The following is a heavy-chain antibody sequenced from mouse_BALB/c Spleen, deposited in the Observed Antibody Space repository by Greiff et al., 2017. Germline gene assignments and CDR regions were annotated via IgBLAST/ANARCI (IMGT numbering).Heavy chain of an antibody. V-gene: IGHV1-69*02. J-gene: IGHJ2*01. CDR2: IYPSDSYT. CDR1: GYTFTSYW. Sequence: QVHVKQPGAELVRPGASVKLSCKASGYTFTSYWINWVKQRPGQGLEWIGNIYPSDSYTNYNQKFKDKATLTVDKSSSTAYMQLSSPTSEDSAVYYCTRSRGYSFDYWGQGTTLTVSS. CDR3: TRSRGYSFDY.